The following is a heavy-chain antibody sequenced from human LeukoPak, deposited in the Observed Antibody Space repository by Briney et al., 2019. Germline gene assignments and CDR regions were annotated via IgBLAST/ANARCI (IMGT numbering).Heavy chain of an antibody. Sequence: SETLSLTCAVYGGSFSGYYWSWIRQPPGKGLEWIGYLYYSGSTNYNPSLKSRVTISVDTSKNQFSLKLSSVTAADTAVYYCARGIAAAGSLYYYYYGMDVWGQGTTVTVSS. CDR3: ARGIAAAGSLYYYYYGMDV. D-gene: IGHD6-13*01. V-gene: IGHV4-59*01. J-gene: IGHJ6*02. CDR1: GGSFSGYY. CDR2: LYYSGST.